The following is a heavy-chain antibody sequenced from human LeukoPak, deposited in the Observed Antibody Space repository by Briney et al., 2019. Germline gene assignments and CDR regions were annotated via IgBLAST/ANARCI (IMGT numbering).Heavy chain of an antibody. Sequence: PGGSLRLSCAASGFTFDDYAMHSVRQAPGKGLDWVSLISWEGQTTYYADSVRGRFSISRDNNKNSLFLEMNSLTTDDPGFYYCTRDTDFGSPTNYFDHWGQGTLVSVSS. CDR3: TRDTDFGSPTNYFDH. CDR2: ISWEGQTT. V-gene: IGHV3-43*01. J-gene: IGHJ4*02. D-gene: IGHD3-10*01. CDR1: GFTFDDYA.